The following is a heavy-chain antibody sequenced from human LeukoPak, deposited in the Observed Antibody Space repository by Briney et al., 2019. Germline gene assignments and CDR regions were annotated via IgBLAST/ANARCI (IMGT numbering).Heavy chain of an antibody. J-gene: IGHJ6*03. Sequence: SETLSLTCTVSGGSISSYYWSWIRQPAGKGLEWIGRIYTSGSTIYNPSLKSRVTMSVDTSKNQFSLKLSSVTAADTAVYYCARRGSTSYYYYYIDVWGKGTTVTVSS. CDR3: ARRGSTSYYYYYIDV. CDR2: IYTSGST. V-gene: IGHV4-4*07. CDR1: GGSISSYY. D-gene: IGHD2-2*01.